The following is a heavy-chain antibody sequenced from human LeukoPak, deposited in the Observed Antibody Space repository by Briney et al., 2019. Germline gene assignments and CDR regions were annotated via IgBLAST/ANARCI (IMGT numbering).Heavy chain of an antibody. CDR1: GGSISSGGYY. CDR3: ARDLWFGEFYGMDV. J-gene: IGHJ6*02. CDR2: IYYSGST. V-gene: IGHV4-31*03. D-gene: IGHD3-10*01. Sequence: SETLSLTCTVSGGSISSGGYYWSWIRQHPGKGLEWIGYIYYSGSTYYNPSLKSRVTISVDTSKNQFSLKLSSVTAADTAVYYCARDLWFGEFYGMDVWGQGTTVTVSS.